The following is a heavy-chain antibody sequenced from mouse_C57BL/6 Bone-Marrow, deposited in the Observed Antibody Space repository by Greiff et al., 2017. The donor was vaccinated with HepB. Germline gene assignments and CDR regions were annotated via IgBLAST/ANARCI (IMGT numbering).Heavy chain of an antibody. V-gene: IGHV1-81*01. CDR3: ARGCYYYAMDD. J-gene: IGHJ4*01. Sequence: VQLQESGAELARPGASVKLSCKASGYTFTSYGICWVKQRTGQGLEWIGEIYPRSGNTYYNEKLQGKATLTADKASSTAYMELLSLTSADSSVYVCARGCYYYAMDDWGQGTSVTVSS. D-gene: IGHD2-12*01. CDR1: GYTFTSYG. CDR2: IYPRSGNT.